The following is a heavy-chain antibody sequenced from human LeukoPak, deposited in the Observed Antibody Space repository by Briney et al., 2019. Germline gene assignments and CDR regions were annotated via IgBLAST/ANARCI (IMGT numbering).Heavy chain of an antibody. V-gene: IGHV4-59*12. Sequence: SETLSLTCTVSGGSISSYYWSWIRQPPGKGLEWIGYIYYSGSTNYNPSLKSRVTISVDTSKNQFSLKLSSVTAADTAVYYCARRAPRATTMVRGVISLAYYFDYWGQGTLVTVSS. J-gene: IGHJ4*02. CDR1: GGSISSYY. D-gene: IGHD3-10*01. CDR2: IYYSGST. CDR3: ARRAPRATTMVRGVISLAYYFDY.